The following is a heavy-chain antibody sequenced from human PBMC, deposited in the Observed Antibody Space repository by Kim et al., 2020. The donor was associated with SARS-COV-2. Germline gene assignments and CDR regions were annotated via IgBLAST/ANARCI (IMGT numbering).Heavy chain of an antibody. J-gene: IGHJ5*02. D-gene: IGHD3-10*01. Sequence: RTGDADSVKGRFTISRDNVKSSLYLQMTGLRAEDTALYYCVRGYIGGPFDNWGQGTLVTVSS. CDR2: RT. V-gene: IGHV3-20*03. CDR3: VRGYIGGPFDN.